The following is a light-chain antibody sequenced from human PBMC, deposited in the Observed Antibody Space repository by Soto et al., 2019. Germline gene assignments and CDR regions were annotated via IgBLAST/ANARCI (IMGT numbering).Light chain of an antibody. Sequence: EIVLTQSPGTLSLSPGERATLSCRASQSVSSSHLAWYQQKPGQAPRLFMYGASNRATGIPDRFSGSGSGKDFTLSISRLEPEDFALNYCQHYGSSPRTLGQGTKLGSN. V-gene: IGKV3-20*01. CDR3: QHYGSSPRT. CDR2: GAS. CDR1: QSVSSSH. J-gene: IGKJ2*01.